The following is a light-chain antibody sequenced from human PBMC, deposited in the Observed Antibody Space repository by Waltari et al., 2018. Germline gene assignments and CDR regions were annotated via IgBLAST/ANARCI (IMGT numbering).Light chain of an antibody. V-gene: IGKV3-20*01. CDR3: QQYGSSPPYT. J-gene: IGKJ2*01. CDR2: DAS. CDR1: QSVKNNY. Sequence: EIVLTQSPGTLTLSPGERATLSCRASQSVKNNYLAWYHQKPGQAPRLLIFDASSRATGIPDRFSGSGSGTDFTLTISRLEPEDFAVYYCQQYGSSPPYTFGQGTKL.